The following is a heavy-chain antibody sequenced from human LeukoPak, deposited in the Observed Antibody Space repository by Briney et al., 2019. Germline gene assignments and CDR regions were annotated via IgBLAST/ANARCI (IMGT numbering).Heavy chain of an antibody. CDR3: ARDWYHAIDY. CDR2: IRYDGTNK. V-gene: IGHV3-30*02. Sequence: GGSLRLSCEASGFTFSNYAMHWVRQAPGKGLEWVAFIRYDGTNKYYADSVKGRFTISRDNSKNTLYLQMNSLRAEDTAVYYCARDWYHAIDYWGQGALVTVSS. J-gene: IGHJ4*02. CDR1: GFTFSNYA. D-gene: IGHD2-2*01.